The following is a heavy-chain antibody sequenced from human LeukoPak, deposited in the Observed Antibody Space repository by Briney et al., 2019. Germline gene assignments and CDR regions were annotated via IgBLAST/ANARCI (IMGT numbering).Heavy chain of an antibody. CDR1: GFTFSGSA. J-gene: IGHJ4*02. CDR2: IRSKTNSYAT. CDR3: TRSNVGFES. Sequence: QTGGSLRLSCAASGFTFSGSAMHWVRQASGKGLEWVGRIRSKTNSYATSYAASVKGRFALSRDDSKNTAYLQMNSLKTEDTAVYYCTRSNVGFESWGQGTLVTVSS. V-gene: IGHV3-73*01.